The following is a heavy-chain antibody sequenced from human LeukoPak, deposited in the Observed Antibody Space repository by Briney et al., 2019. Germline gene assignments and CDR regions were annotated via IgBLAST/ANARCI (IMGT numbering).Heavy chain of an antibody. CDR1: GYTFTGYY. Sequence: ASVKVSCKASGYTFTGYYMHWVRQAPGQGLEWMGWINPNSGGTNYAQKFQGWVTMTRDTSISTAYMELSRLRSDDTAVYYCAREGVAIVTRYYYYGMDVRGQGTTVTVSS. D-gene: IGHD5-12*01. J-gene: IGHJ6*02. CDR3: AREGVAIVTRYYYYGMDV. V-gene: IGHV1-2*04. CDR2: INPNSGGT.